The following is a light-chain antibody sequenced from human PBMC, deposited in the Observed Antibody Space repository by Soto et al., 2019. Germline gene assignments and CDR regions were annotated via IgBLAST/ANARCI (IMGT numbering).Light chain of an antibody. Sequence: QSVLAQPASVSGSPGQSITISCSGTSSDIGSYNHVAWYQQFPGKSPRHIIYAVSDRPSGVSDRFSGSKSGISASLTISGLQTEDEADYYCISYNDRQSYLFGTGTKVTVL. CDR2: AVS. J-gene: IGLJ1*01. CDR3: ISYNDRQSYL. CDR1: SSDIGSYNH. V-gene: IGLV2-14*01.